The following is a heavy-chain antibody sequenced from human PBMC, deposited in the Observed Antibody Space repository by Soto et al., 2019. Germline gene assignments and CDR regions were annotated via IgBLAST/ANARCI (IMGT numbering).Heavy chain of an antibody. J-gene: IGHJ4*02. CDR1: WLTLSRYG. CDR2: TSAYNGNT. V-gene: IGHV1-18*01. CDR3: ARSAYYDILTGYYSVMGY. D-gene: IGHD3-9*01. Sequence: GPGKVSCQGSWLTLSRYGITWVGPGPWKRVEWMGWTSAYNGNTNYAQKLQGRVTMTTDTSTSTAYMELRSLRSDDTAVYYCARSAYYDILTGYYSVMGYRGQGTLVTVSS.